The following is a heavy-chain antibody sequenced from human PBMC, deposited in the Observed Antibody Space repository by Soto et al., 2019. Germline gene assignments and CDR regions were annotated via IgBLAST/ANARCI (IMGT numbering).Heavy chain of an antibody. V-gene: IGHV4-61*01. CDR3: AIVDDSSGYPNFDY. CDR1: GGSVSSGSYY. Sequence: QVQLQESGPGLVKPSETLSLTCTVSGGSVSSGSYYWSWIRQPPGKGLEWIGYIYYSGSTNYNPSLKSRVARSVDTSNNQFSLKLTSVTAADTAVYYWAIVDDSSGYPNFDYWGQGTLVTVSS. J-gene: IGHJ4*02. D-gene: IGHD3-22*01. CDR2: IYYSGST.